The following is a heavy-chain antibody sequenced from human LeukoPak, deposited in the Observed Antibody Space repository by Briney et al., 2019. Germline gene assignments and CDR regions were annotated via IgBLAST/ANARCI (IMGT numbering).Heavy chain of an antibody. Sequence: SETLSLTCTVSGASISSYYWIWIRQPQGKELEWIGHIYYDGSTNYNPSLRSRVTISVDTSKNQFSLNLSSVTAADTAVYYCARGAVAGKMSWFDPWGQGTLVTVSS. J-gene: IGHJ5*02. D-gene: IGHD6-19*01. CDR2: IYYDGST. CDR3: ARGAVAGKMSWFDP. CDR1: GASISSYY. V-gene: IGHV4-59*01.